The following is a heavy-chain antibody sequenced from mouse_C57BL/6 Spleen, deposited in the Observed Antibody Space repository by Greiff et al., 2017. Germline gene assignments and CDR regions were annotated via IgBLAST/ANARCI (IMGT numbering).Heavy chain of an antibody. CDR2: IYPRSGNT. CDR3: AAGLFYAMDY. Sequence: VQLQQSGAELARPGASVKLSCKASGYTFTSYGISWVKQRTGQGLEWIGEIYPRSGNTYYNEKFKGKDTLTADKSSSTAYVELRSLTSEDSAVYFCAAGLFYAMDYWGQGTSVTVSS. J-gene: IGHJ4*01. V-gene: IGHV1-81*01. CDR1: GYTFTSYG.